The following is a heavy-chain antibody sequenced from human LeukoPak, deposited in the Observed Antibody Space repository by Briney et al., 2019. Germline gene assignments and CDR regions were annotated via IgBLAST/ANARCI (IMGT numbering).Heavy chain of an antibody. Sequence: SQTLSLTCAISGDSVSSNSTACNWIRQSPSRGLEWLGRTYYRSKWYSDHAVSVKSRITINPDTSKNQFSLQLNSVTPEDTAVYYCVRGGQGDGYSADEAFDIWGQGTMVTVSS. V-gene: IGHV6-1*01. D-gene: IGHD5-24*01. CDR2: TYYRSKWYS. CDR1: GDSVSSNSTA. CDR3: VRGGQGDGYSADEAFDI. J-gene: IGHJ3*02.